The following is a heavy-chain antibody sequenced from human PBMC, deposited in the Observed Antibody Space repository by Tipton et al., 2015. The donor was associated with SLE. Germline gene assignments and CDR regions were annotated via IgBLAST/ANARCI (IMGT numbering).Heavy chain of an antibody. CDR1: GGSISSYS. J-gene: IGHJ4*02. CDR2: IDYTGST. D-gene: IGHD1-26*01. CDR3: ASRGRGTYFNGFDC. V-gene: IGHV4-59*08. Sequence: TLSLTCTVSGGSISSYSWNWIRQSPGKGLEWIANIDYTGSTKYSPSLKSRVTISQDTSKKQVSLKLSSVTAADTAVYYCASRGRGTYFNGFDCWGQGILVTVSS.